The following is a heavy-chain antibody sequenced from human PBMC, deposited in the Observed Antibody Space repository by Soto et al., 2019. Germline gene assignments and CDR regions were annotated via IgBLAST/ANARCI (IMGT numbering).Heavy chain of an antibody. D-gene: IGHD3-22*01. CDR3: VRIRNYDSSGYHLHYFDY. CDR2: IYSGGTT. V-gene: IGHV3-53*01. Sequence: EVQLVESGGGLIQPGGSLRLSCAASGFTVSSNYMSWVRQAPGKGLEWVSVIYSGGTTYYADSVKGRFTISRDSSKNTVYLQMNSLRAEDTAVFYCVRIRNYDSSGYHLHYFDYWGQGTLVTVSS. J-gene: IGHJ4*02. CDR1: GFTVSSNY.